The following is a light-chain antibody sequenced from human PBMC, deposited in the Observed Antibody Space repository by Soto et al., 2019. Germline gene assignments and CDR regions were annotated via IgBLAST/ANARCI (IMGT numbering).Light chain of an antibody. J-gene: IGKJ1*01. CDR1: QSISSW. Sequence: DIQMTQSPSTLSATAGDSVTLTCRASQSISSWLAWYQQKPGKAPKLLIYDASNLESGVPSRFSGSGSGTEFTLTISNLQPDDFATYYCQQYENYWTFGQGTKGEIK. CDR2: DAS. CDR3: QQYENYWT. V-gene: IGKV1-5*01.